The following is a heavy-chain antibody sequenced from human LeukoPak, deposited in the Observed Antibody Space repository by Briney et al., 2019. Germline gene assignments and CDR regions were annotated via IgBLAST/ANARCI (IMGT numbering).Heavy chain of an antibody. D-gene: IGHD1-1*01. CDR1: GFTFSSYA. CDR2: IYSGCTT. V-gene: IGHV3-66*01. Sequence: PGGSLRLSCAASGFTFSSYAMSWVRQAPGKGLEWVSVIYSGCTTYYADSVKGRFTISRDNSKNTLYLQMNSLRAEDTAVYYCARTTTFAPHFDYWGQGTLVTVSS. J-gene: IGHJ4*02. CDR3: ARTTTFAPHFDY.